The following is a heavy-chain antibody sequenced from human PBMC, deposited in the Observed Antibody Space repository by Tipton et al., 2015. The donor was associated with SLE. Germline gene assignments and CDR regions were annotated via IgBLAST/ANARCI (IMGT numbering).Heavy chain of an antibody. CDR1: GGSFSGYY. CDR2: IHASEIT. Sequence: TLSLTCAVYGGSFSGYYWNWIRQPPGKGLEWIGYIHASEITNYNPSLKSRVTISIDTSKKQFSLKLSSVTAADTAVYYCASYLKGWVGQPSDDYWGQGTLVTVSS. V-gene: IGHV4-34*01. D-gene: IGHD1-14*01. J-gene: IGHJ4*02. CDR3: ASYLKGWVGQPSDDY.